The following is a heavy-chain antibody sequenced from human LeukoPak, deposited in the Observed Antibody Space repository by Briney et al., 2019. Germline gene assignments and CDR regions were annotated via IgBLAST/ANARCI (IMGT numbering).Heavy chain of an antibody. CDR1: GFTFSSYA. V-gene: IGHV3-23*01. CDR3: AKDRGYCSGGSCLGDPYFDY. D-gene: IGHD2-15*01. CDR2: ISGSGGST. Sequence: GGSLRLSCAASGFTFSSYAMSWVRQAPGKGLEWVSAISGSGGSTYYADSVKGRFTISRDNSKNTLYLQMNSLRAEDTAVYYCAKDRGYCSGGSCLGDPYFDYWGQGTLVSVSS. J-gene: IGHJ4*02.